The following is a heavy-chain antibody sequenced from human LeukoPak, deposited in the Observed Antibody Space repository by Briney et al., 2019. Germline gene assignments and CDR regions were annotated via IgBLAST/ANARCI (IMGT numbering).Heavy chain of an antibody. V-gene: IGHV1-18*01. CDR2: ISAYNANT. CDR3: ARDGHIAAELFDY. J-gene: IGHJ4*02. D-gene: IGHD6-25*01. Sequence: ASVKVSCKTSGYTFTSYGISWVRQAPGQGLEWMGWISAYNANTNHAQNLQGRVTMTTDTSTTTAYMELRSLRSDDTAVYYCARDGHIAAELFDYWGQGTLVTVSS. CDR1: GYTFTSYG.